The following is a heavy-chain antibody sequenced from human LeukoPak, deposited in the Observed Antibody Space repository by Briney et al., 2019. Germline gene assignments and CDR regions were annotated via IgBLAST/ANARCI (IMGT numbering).Heavy chain of an antibody. J-gene: IGHJ4*02. V-gene: IGHV4-30-4*08. CDR1: GGSISSYY. Sequence: SETLSLTCTVSGGSISSYYWSWIRQPPGKGLEWIGYIYYSGSTYYNPSLKSRVTISVDTSKNQFSLKLSSVTAADTAVYYCARGGLRFLEWFGYWGQGTLVTVSS. CDR3: ARGGLRFLEWFGY. CDR2: IYYSGST. D-gene: IGHD3-3*01.